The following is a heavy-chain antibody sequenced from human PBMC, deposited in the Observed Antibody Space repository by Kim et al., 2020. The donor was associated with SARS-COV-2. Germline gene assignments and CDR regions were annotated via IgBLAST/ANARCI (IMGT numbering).Heavy chain of an antibody. CDR2: IIVTDAI. D-gene: IGHD1-1*01. CDR1: GFTFTTYN. Sequence: GGSLRLSCAASGFTFTTYNMNWVRQAPGKGLEWILYIIVTDAIYYADSVKGRFTISRDYAKNSLDLQMNRLRDEDTAVDYGASAWNVGIDVWGQG. V-gene: IGHV3-48*02. CDR3: ASAWNVGIDV. J-gene: IGHJ4*02.